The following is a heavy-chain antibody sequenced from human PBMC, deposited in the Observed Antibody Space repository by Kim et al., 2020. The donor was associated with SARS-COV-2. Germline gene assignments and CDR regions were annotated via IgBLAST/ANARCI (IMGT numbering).Heavy chain of an antibody. D-gene: IGHD3-9*01. J-gene: IGHJ6*02. CDR2: ISAYNGNT. V-gene: IGHV1-18*01. CDR3: ARDPPADILTGYSFFYYYGMDV. Sequence: ASVKVSCKASGYTFTSYGISWVRQAPGQGLEWMGWISAYNGNTNYAQKLQGRVTMTTDTSTSTAYMELRSLRSDDTAVYYCARDPPADILTGYSFFYYYGMDVWGRGTTVTVSS. CDR1: GYTFTSYG.